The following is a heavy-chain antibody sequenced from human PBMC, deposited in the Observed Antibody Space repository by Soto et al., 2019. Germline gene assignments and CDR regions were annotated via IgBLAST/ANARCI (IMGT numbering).Heavy chain of an antibody. Sequence: PSETLSLTCTVSGGSISSSGYYWGWIRQPPWKGLEWIGSIFYSGSTFYNPSLKSRVTISVDTSQTQFSLKLSSVTAADTAVYYCARHLWPTKQLDYWGQGTLVTVSS. CDR1: GGSISSSGYY. CDR2: IFYSGST. J-gene: IGHJ4*02. D-gene: IGHD2-21*01. CDR3: ARHLWPTKQLDY. V-gene: IGHV4-39*01.